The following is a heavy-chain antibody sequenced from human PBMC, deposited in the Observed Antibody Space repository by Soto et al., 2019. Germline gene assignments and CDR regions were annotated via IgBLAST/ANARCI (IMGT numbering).Heavy chain of an antibody. Sequence: SETLSLTCAVSGGSISSGGYSWSWIRQPPGKGLEWIGYIYHSGSTNYNPSLKSRVTISVDTSKNQFSLKLSSVTAADTAVYYCARGINFADQPHKIFGVVNPSPYYYYYYMDVWGKGTTVTVSS. V-gene: IGHV4-30-2*01. CDR2: IYHSGST. D-gene: IGHD3-3*01. J-gene: IGHJ6*03. CDR1: GGSISSGGYS. CDR3: ARGINFADQPHKIFGVVNPSPYYYYYYMDV.